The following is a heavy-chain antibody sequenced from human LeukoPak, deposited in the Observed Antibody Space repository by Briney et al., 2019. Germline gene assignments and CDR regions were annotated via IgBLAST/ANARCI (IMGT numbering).Heavy chain of an antibody. CDR3: VKLSSGSGSKFGFDS. CDR1: GFTFGSYA. J-gene: IGHJ4*02. Sequence: GGSLRLSCAASGFTFGSYAMSWVRQTPGKSLEWVSIITNGGVTTYYADSVRGRFTISRDNSKNMLYLQMNSLRAEDTAVYYCVKLSSGSGSKFGFDSWGQGTLVTVSS. D-gene: IGHD6-19*01. V-gene: IGHV3-23*01. CDR2: ITNGGVTT.